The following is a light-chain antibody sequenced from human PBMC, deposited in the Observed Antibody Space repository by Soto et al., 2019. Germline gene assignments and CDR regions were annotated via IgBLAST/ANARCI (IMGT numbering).Light chain of an antibody. V-gene: IGKV1-5*03. J-gene: IGKJ1*01. CDR1: QSSSRY. Sequence: DIHMTQSPSSLSASVGDRVTITCRASQSSSRYLNWYQQKPGKAPKLLIYKASTLKSGVPSRFSGSGSGTEFTLTISSLQPDDFATYYCQHYNSYSEAFGQGTKVDIK. CDR3: QHYNSYSEA. CDR2: KAS.